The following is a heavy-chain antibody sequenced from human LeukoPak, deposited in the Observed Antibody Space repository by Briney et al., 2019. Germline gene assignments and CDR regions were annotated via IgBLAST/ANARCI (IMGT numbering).Heavy chain of an antibody. D-gene: IGHD3-22*01. V-gene: IGHV1-2*02. CDR2: INPNSGGT. Sequence: ASVKVSCKASGYTFTGYYMHWVRQAPGQGLEWMGWINPNSGGTNYAQKFQGRVTMTRDTSISTAYMELSRLRSDDTAVYYCARDFDSSGYYYGYYYGMDVWGQGTTVTVSS. J-gene: IGHJ6*02. CDR3: ARDFDSSGYYYGYYYGMDV. CDR1: GYTFTGYY.